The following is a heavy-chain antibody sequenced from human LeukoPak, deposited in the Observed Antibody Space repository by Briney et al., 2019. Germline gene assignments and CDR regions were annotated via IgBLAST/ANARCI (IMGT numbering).Heavy chain of an antibody. J-gene: IGHJ4*02. CDR3: ARDTGGDHVWGSYRYYFDY. CDR2: ISSSGSTI. Sequence: PGGSLRLSCAASGFTFSDYYMRWIRQAPGKGLEWVSYISSSGSTIYYADSVKGRFTISRDNAKNSLYLQMNSLRAEDTAVYYCARDTGGDHVWGSYRYYFDYWGQGTLVTVSS. CDR1: GFTFSDYY. V-gene: IGHV3-11*01. D-gene: IGHD3-16*02.